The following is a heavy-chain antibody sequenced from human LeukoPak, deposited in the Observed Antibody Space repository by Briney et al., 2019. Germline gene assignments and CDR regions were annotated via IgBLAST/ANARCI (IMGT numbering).Heavy chain of an antibody. CDR2: ISYDGSNK. CDR1: GFTFSRYC. CDR3: AKEPGRDGYYYGMDV. V-gene: IGHV3-30*18. J-gene: IGHJ6*02. D-gene: IGHD5-24*01. Sequence: PGGSLTLFCAASGFTFSRYCMLWVRQALGKGLEWVAVISYDGSNKYYADSVKSRFTISRDNSKNTLYLQMNSLRAEDTAVYYCAKEPGRDGYYYGMDVWGQGTTVAVSS.